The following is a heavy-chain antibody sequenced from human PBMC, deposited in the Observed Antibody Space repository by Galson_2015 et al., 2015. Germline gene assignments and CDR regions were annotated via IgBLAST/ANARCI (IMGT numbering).Heavy chain of an antibody. J-gene: IGHJ6*02. D-gene: IGHD1-1*01. CDR3: ARDFTGTIRHGMDV. V-gene: IGHV1-46*01. CDR2: INPVGGST. CDR1: GYTFTSYY. Sequence: SEKVSCKASGYTFTSYYMHWVRQAPGHGLEWMGIINPVGGSTTYAQILQGRVTMTRDTSTSTFYMELSSLRSEDTAVYYCARDFTGTIRHGMDVWGQGTTVTVSS.